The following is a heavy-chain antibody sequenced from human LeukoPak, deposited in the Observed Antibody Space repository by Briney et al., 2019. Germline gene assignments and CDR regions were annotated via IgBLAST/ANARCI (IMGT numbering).Heavy chain of an antibody. Sequence: SETLSLTCTVSGGSISSYYWSWIRQPPGKGLEWIGYIYYSGSTNYNPSLKSRVTISVDTSKNQFSLKLSSVTAADTAVYYCARVSSGWLYYFDYWGQGTLVTVSS. CDR3: ARVSSGWLYYFDY. CDR1: GGSISSYY. J-gene: IGHJ4*02. CDR2: IYYSGST. V-gene: IGHV4-59*01. D-gene: IGHD6-19*01.